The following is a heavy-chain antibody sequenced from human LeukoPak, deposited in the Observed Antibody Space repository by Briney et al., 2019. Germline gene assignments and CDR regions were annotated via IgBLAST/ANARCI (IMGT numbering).Heavy chain of an antibody. V-gene: IGHV4-59*01. CDR1: GGSISREY. J-gene: IGHJ5*02. D-gene: IGHD1-1*01. Sequence: SETLSLTCTVSGGSISREYWISTRQPPGKGLEWIGYISYSGSTNFNPSLKSRVTISVDTSKNQFSLKLSSVTAADTAVYYCAREGAAGTNLYWFYPWGHESLFTVSS. CDR2: ISYSGST. CDR3: AREGAAGTNLYWFYP.